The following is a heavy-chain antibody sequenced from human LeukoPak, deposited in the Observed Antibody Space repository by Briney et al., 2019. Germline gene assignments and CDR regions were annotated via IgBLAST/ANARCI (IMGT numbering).Heavy chain of an antibody. Sequence: SVKVSCKASGGTFTCYAISWVRQAPGQGLEWMGGIIPIFGTANYAQKFQGRVTITTDESTSTAYMELSSLRSEDTAVYYCARSSSGDTWDLFDYWGQGTLVTVSS. J-gene: IGHJ4*02. V-gene: IGHV1-69*05. CDR2: IIPIFGTA. CDR3: ARSSSGDTWDLFDY. CDR1: GGTFTCYA. D-gene: IGHD1-26*01.